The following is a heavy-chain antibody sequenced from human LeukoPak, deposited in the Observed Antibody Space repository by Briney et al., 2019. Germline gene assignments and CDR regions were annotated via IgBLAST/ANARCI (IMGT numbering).Heavy chain of an antibody. J-gene: IGHJ3*02. CDR3: AKSSGTFYRGVFNI. Sequence: PGGSLGLSCAASGFTFSSFVMNWVRQAPGKGLEWVSAISSSGSSRDYADSVKGRFTISRDNSKSTLELQMNSLRADDTAIYYCAKSSGTFYRGVFNIWGQGTMVTVSS. CDR1: GFTFSSFV. V-gene: IGHV3-23*01. D-gene: IGHD1-26*01. CDR2: ISSSGSSR.